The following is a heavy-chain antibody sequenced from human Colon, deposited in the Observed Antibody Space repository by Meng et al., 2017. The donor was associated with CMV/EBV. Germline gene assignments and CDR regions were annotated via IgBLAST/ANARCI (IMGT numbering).Heavy chain of an antibody. Sequence: CAFAAASVSSGSYYWSWIRQPPGNGLEWIGYIFYTGITKYNPSLKSRVTISLDTSNNEFSLNLKSVTAADTAVYYCANYTSDWFDPWGQGALVTVSS. V-gene: IGHV4-61*01. CDR2: IFYTGIT. CDR3: ANYTSDWFDP. J-gene: IGHJ5*02. D-gene: IGHD3-10*01. CDR1: AASVSSGSYY.